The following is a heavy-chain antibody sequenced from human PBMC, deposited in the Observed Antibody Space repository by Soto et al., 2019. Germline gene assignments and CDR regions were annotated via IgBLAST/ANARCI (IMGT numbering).Heavy chain of an antibody. CDR1: GYSFTSYW. D-gene: IGHD2-21*02. V-gene: IGHV5-51*01. CDR2: IYPGDSDT. Sequence: PGESLKISCKGSGYSFTSYWIGWVRQMPGKGLEWMGIIYPGDSDTRYSPSFQGQVTISADKSISTAYLQWSSLKASDTAMYYCTRYVAYCGGDCYSLYYFDYWGQGTLFTVSS. CDR3: TRYVAYCGGDCYSLYYFDY. J-gene: IGHJ4*02.